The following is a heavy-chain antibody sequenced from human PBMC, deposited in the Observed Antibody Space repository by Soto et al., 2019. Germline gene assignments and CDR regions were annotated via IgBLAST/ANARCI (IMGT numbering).Heavy chain of an antibody. Sequence: GSLRLSCAASGFTFSSYAMSWVRQAPGKGLEWVSAFSGSGGSTYYADSVKGRFTFSRDISKNTLYLQMNSLRAEDTAVYYCAKDRRSSGWSVLYWGQGTLVTVSS. CDR2: FSGSGGST. J-gene: IGHJ4*02. D-gene: IGHD6-19*01. CDR3: AKDRRSSGWSVLY. CDR1: GFTFSSYA. V-gene: IGHV3-23*01.